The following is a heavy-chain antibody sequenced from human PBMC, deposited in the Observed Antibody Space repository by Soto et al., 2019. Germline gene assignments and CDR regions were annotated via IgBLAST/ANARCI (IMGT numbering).Heavy chain of an antibody. Sequence: SETLSLTCTVSGGSISSYYWTWTRQSPGKGLEWIGDIYFRGSTNYNPSLQGRVTVPLDTSKSQFSLKLNSVTAADTAVYYCARGEIPSQNWFGPWGQGTLVTVSS. CDR1: GGSISSYY. V-gene: IGHV4-59*01. J-gene: IGHJ5*02. D-gene: IGHD2-2*02. CDR3: ARGEIPSQNWFGP. CDR2: IYFRGST.